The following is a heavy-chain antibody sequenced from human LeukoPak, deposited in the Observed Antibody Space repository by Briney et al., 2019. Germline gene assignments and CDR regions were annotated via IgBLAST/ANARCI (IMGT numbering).Heavy chain of an antibody. D-gene: IGHD2-21*02. CDR1: GFTFDDYA. J-gene: IGHJ2*01. CDR2: ISYNRDNI. CDR3: AKDYCGGDCYSGWYFDL. V-gene: IGHV3-9*01. Sequence: GRSLRLSCAASGFTFDDYAMHWVRHAPGKGVEGVSGISYNRDNIAYADYVKGRFTISRENAKNSLYLQMNSLRGEDTALYYCAKDYCGGDCYSGWYFDLWGRGTLVTVSS.